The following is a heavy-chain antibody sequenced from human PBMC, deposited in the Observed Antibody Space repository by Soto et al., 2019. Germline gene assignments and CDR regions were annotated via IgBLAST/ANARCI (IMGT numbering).Heavy chain of an antibody. D-gene: IGHD3-9*01. CDR2: IKQDGSEK. CDR1: GFTFSSYW. J-gene: IGHJ3*02. Sequence: GGSLRLSCAASGFTFSSYWMSWVRQAPGKGLEWVANIKQDGSEKYYVDSVKGRFTISRDNAKNSLYLQMNSLRAEDTAVYYCARDEDDILTGYYYAFDIWDQGTMVTVSS. V-gene: IGHV3-7*01. CDR3: ARDEDDILTGYYYAFDI.